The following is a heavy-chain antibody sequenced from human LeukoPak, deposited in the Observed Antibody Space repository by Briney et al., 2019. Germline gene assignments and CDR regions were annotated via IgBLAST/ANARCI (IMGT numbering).Heavy chain of an antibody. CDR1: GGTFSSYA. D-gene: IGHD3-22*01. Sequence: GASVKVSCKASGGTFSSYAISWVRQAPGQGLEWMGGIIPIFGTANYAQKFQGRVTITTDESTSTAYMELSSLRSEDTAVYYCASTLGYYDSSRYFRPAYDYWGQGTLVTVSS. CDR2: IIPIFGTA. V-gene: IGHV1-69*05. CDR3: ASTLGYYDSSRYFRPAYDY. J-gene: IGHJ4*02.